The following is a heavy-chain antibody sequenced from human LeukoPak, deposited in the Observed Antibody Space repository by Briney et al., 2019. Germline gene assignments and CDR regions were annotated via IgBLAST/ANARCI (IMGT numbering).Heavy chain of an antibody. D-gene: IGHD3-10*01. V-gene: IGHV1-2*02. Sequence: GASVKVSCKASGYTFTSYGISWVRQAPGQGLEWMGWINPNSGGTNYAQKFQGRVTMTRDTSISTAYMELSRLRSDDTAVYYCARDRYYYGSGSLSYWGQGTLVTVSS. CDR2: INPNSGGT. CDR3: ARDRYYYGSGSLSY. CDR1: GYTFTSYG. J-gene: IGHJ4*02.